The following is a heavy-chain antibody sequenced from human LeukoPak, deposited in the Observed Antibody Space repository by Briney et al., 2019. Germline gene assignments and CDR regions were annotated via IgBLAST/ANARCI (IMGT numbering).Heavy chain of an antibody. CDR3: ASGGPYCSGGSCYSVSPDY. D-gene: IGHD2-15*01. CDR2: INPNSGGT. V-gene: IGHV1-2*02. J-gene: IGHJ2*01. CDR1: GYTFTGYY. Sequence: ASVKVSCKASGYTFTGYYMHWVRQAPGQGLEWMGWINPNSGGTNYAQKFQGRVTMTRDTSISTAYMELSRLRSDDTAVYYCASGGPYCSGGSCYSVSPDYWGRGTLVTVSS.